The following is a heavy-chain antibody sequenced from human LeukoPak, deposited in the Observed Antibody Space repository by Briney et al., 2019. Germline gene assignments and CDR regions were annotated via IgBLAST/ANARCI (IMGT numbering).Heavy chain of an antibody. CDR2: IRSSRNSI. CDR1: GFTVSSYN. D-gene: IGHD3-22*01. Sequence: PWGSLRLSCAASGFTVSSYNMNWVRQAPGKGLEWISSIRSSRNSISYADSVKGRFTISRDNAKNSLHLQMNSLRAEDTAVYYCARGKTYYYDSTAYPFDYWGQGTLVSVSS. J-gene: IGHJ4*02. V-gene: IGHV3-21*04. CDR3: ARGKTYYYDSTAYPFDY.